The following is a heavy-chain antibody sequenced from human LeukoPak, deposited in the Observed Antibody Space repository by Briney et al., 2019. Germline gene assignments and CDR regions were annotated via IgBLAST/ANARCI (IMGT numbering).Heavy chain of an antibody. V-gene: IGHV1-18*01. CDR3: ARGVGNEGLTI. D-gene: IGHD1-26*01. Sequence: GASVKVSCKASGYTFTSYDINWVRQATGQGLEWMGWIEPYSGNTNYAQKFQGRVTMTTETFTSKGDMEVTSLRSDDTAVYYCARGVGNEGLTIWGQGTLVIVSS. CDR1: GYTFTSYD. CDR2: IEPYSGNT. J-gene: IGHJ3*02.